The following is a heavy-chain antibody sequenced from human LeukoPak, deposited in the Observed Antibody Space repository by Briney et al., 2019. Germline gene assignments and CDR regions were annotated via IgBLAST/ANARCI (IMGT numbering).Heavy chain of an antibody. D-gene: IGHD3-22*01. V-gene: IGHV3-74*01. CDR2: INSDGSNT. Sequence: GGSLRLSCAASGFTFSSYRMHWVRQAPGKGLVWVSRINSDGSNTSYADSVKGRFTISRDNAKNSVYLQMNSLRAEDTAVYYCEAVKNAFDIWGQGTMVTVSS. CDR1: GFTFSSYR. CDR3: EAVKNAFDI. J-gene: IGHJ3*02.